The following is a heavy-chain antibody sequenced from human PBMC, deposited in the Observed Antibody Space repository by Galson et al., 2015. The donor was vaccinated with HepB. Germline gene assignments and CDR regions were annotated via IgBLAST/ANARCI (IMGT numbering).Heavy chain of an antibody. V-gene: IGHV4-39*02. CDR2: IYYSGST. CDR3: AREIVVVTARWFDP. CDR1: GGSISSSSYY. Sequence: ETLSLTCTVSGGSISSSSYYWGWIRQPPGKGLEWIGSIYYSGSTYYNPSLKSRVTISVDTSKNQFSLKLSSVTAADTAVYYCAREIVVVTARWFDPWGQGTLVTVSS. D-gene: IGHD2-21*02. J-gene: IGHJ5*02.